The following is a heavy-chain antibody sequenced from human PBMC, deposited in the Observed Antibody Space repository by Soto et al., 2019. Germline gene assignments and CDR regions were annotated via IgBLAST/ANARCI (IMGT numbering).Heavy chain of an antibody. CDR1: GFTFNRYW. Sequence: EVQLVESGGGLVQPGGSLRLSCAASGFTFNRYWMKWVRQAPGRGLEWMGNINQDGSEKHYGDSVKGRFTISRDNAKDSVYLQMNSLKAEDTAMYYCARGGYDYSNPFDYWGQGTPVTVSS. CDR3: ARGGYDYSNPFDY. CDR2: INQDGSEK. D-gene: IGHD4-4*01. J-gene: IGHJ4*02. V-gene: IGHV3-7*04.